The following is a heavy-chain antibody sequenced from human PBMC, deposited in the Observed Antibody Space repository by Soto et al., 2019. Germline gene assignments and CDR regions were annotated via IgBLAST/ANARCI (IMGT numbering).Heavy chain of an antibody. D-gene: IGHD7-27*01. V-gene: IGHV3-9*01. CDR2: ISWNSGSI. J-gene: IGHJ4*02. CDR1: GFTFDDYA. Sequence: GGSLTLSCVASGFTFDDYAMHWVRQAPGKGLEWVSSISWNSGSIGYADSVKGRFTISRDNAKNSLYLQMNSLRDEDTALYYCAKDISSLTLTPRHWGQGTLVTVSS. CDR3: AKDISSLTLTPRH.